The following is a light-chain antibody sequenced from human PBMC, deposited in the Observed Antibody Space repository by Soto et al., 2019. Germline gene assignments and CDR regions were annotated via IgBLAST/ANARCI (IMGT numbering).Light chain of an antibody. J-gene: IGKJ5*01. Sequence: DIQMTQSPSTLSASVGDRVTITCGASQSISSWLAWYQQKPGKAPKLLIYDASSLESGVPSRFSGSGSGTEFTLTISSLQPDDFATYYCQQYNSYSPPITFGQGTRLEIK. CDR1: QSISSW. CDR3: QQYNSYSPPIT. V-gene: IGKV1-5*01. CDR2: DAS.